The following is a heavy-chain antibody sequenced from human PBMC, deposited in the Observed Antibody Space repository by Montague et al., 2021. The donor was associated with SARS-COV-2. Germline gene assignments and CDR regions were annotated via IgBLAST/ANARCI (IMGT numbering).Heavy chain of an antibody. D-gene: IGHD2-2*01. J-gene: IGHJ5*02. CDR2: IDPSDSFS. CDR3: ARHLAQYHPYPFDP. Sequence: QSGAEVKKPGESLRISCKGSGYSFTSYWISWVRQLPGKGPEWVARIDPSDSFSSYNPSFQGHVTISADKSISTVYLQWSSLKASDTAMYFCARHLAQYHPYPFDPWGQGTLVTVSS. CDR1: GYSFTSYW. V-gene: IGHV5-10-1*01.